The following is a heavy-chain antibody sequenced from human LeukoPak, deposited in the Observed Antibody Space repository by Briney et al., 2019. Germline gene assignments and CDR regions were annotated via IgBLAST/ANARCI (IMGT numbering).Heavy chain of an antibody. D-gene: IGHD1-1*01. CDR1: GFPLSSYS. CDR2: ISSSSSNI. Sequence: GGSLRLSCAASGFPLSSYSINWVRQAPGKGLEWVSYISSSSSNIYYLDSVQGRFTVSRDNGKNSLFLQIDSPRAEDTAVYYCARVKGTHFDYWGQGTLVTVSS. V-gene: IGHV3-48*01. J-gene: IGHJ4*02. CDR3: ARVKGTHFDY.